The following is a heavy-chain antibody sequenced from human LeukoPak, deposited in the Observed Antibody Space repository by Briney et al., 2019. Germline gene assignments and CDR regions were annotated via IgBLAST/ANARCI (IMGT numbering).Heavy chain of an antibody. CDR2: IYPGDSDT. D-gene: IGHD1-20*01. Sequence: GESLKISCKGSGYSFTSYWIGWVRQMAGKGLEWMGIIYPGDSDTRYSPSFQGQVTISADNSISTAYLQWSSPKASDTAMYYWARVYNWNQEAIETGIDYWGQGTLVTVSS. CDR1: GYSFTSYW. V-gene: IGHV5-51*01. J-gene: IGHJ4*02. CDR3: ARVYNWNQEAIETGIDY.